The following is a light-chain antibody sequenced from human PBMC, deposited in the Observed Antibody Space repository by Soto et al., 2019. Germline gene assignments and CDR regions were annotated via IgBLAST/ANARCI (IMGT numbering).Light chain of an antibody. J-gene: IGLJ3*02. CDR2: GNS. CDR1: SSNIGAGYD. Sequence: QSVLTQPPSVSGAPGQRVTISCTGSSSNIGAGYDVHWYQQLPGTAPKLLIYGNSNRPSGVPDRFSGSKSGTSASLAITGLKVEDEADYYCQSYDSSLSGSVFGGGTQLTVL. V-gene: IGLV1-40*01. CDR3: QSYDSSLSGSV.